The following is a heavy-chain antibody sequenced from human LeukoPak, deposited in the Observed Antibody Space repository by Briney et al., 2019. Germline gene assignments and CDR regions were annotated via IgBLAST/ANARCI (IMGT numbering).Heavy chain of an antibody. CDR3: ARDGSSSWYLYAFDI. CDR2: INHSGST. J-gene: IGHJ3*02. Sequence: PSETLSLTCAVYGGSFRGYYWSWIRQPPGKGLEWIGEINHSGSTNYNPSLKSRVTISVDTSKNQFSLKLSSVTAADTAVYYCARDGSSSWYLYAFDIWGQGTMVTVSS. D-gene: IGHD6-13*01. V-gene: IGHV4-34*01. CDR1: GGSFRGYY.